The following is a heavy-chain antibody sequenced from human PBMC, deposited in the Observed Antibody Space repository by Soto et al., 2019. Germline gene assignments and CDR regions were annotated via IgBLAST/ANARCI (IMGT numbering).Heavy chain of an antibody. V-gene: IGHV1-3*01. CDR3: AREEPEGYTRFDC. D-gene: IGHD5-18*01. Sequence: KFQGRVTFTKDTSASTAYMEVSSLRPEDTAVYSCAREEPEGYTRFDCWGQGTLVTVSS. J-gene: IGHJ4*02.